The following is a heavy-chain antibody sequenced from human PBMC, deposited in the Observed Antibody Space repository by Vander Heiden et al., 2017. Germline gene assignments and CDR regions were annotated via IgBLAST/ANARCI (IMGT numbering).Heavy chain of an antibody. CDR2: ISWNSGSI. CDR3: AKDISSSCSLTDY. V-gene: IGHV3-9*01. CDR1: GFPFDDYA. Sequence: EVQLVESGGGLVQPARSLRLSCAASGFPFDDYAMPGVRQAPGKGLEWVSGISWNSGSIGYADSVKGRFTISRDNAKNSLYLQMNSLRAEDTALYYCAKDISSSCSLTDYCGQGTLVTVS. D-gene: IGHD6-13*01. J-gene: IGHJ4*02.